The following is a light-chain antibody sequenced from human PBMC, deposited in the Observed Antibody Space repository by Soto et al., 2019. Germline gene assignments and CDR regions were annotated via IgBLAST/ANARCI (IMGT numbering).Light chain of an antibody. CDR3: QQPINWPLP. CDR2: EAS. V-gene: IGKV3D-20*02. CDR1: QSVSSSY. Sequence: IVLTQSPVTLSFSPCEIGTLSCSASQSVSSSYLAWYQQKPGQAPRLLIYEASNRATGIPARFSGSGSGADFTLTISSLEPEDFALYYCQQPINWPLPSGGGTKVDIK. J-gene: IGKJ4*01.